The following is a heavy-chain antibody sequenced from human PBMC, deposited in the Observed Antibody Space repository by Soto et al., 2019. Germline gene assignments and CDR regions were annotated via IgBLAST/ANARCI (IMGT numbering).Heavy chain of an antibody. CDR3: ALRHVLEQCSGGSWSYPVCFDY. CDR2: LYWDDDK. J-gene: IGHJ4*02. V-gene: IGHV2-5*02. CDR1: GFSLNTSGVG. D-gene: IGHD2-15*01. Sequence: QITLKESGPTLVKPTQTLTLTCTFSGFSLNTSGVGVGWIRQPPGKALEWLALLYWDDDKRYSPPLKSRLTITKDSSNNQVVRTMTNMDPVYTATYYCALRHVLEQCSGGSWSYPVCFDYWGQGTLVTVSS.